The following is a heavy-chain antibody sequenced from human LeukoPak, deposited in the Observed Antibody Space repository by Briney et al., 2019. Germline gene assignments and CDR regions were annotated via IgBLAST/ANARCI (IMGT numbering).Heavy chain of an antibody. Sequence: GGSLRLSCAASGFTFSSYTMNWVRQAPGKGLEWVSSISSNVYYIYYADSVKGRFTISRDNANNSLYLQMNTLRAEDTAVYYCARDSGSHWGQGTLVTVSS. J-gene: IGHJ4*02. CDR2: ISSNVYYI. CDR1: GFTFSSYT. V-gene: IGHV3-21*04. D-gene: IGHD1-26*01. CDR3: ARDSGSH.